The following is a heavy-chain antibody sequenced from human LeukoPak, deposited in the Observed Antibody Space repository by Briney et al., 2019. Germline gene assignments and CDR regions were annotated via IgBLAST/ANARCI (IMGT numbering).Heavy chain of an antibody. CDR2: INPNSGGT. Sequence: ASVKVSCKASGYTFTGYYMHWVRQAPGQGLEWMGWINPNSGGTNYAQKFQGRVTMTRDTSNSTAYMELSRLRSDDTAVYYCARVRKYYYDSSGYRFDPWGQGTLVTVSS. CDR3: ARVRKYYYDSSGYRFDP. V-gene: IGHV1-2*02. CDR1: GYTFTGYY. J-gene: IGHJ5*02. D-gene: IGHD3-22*01.